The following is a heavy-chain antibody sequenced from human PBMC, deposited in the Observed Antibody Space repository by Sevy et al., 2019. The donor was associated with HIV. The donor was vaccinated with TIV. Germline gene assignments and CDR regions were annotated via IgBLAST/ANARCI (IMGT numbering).Heavy chain of an antibody. V-gene: IGHV3-33*06. Sequence: GGSLRLSCAASGFTFSNYGMHWVRQAPGKGLEWVAVIWYDGSYKYYADSVKGRFTISRHNTKSTLYLQMNSLRAEDTAVYYCAKTFAIFGVLMSPDFDPWGQGTLVTVSS. D-gene: IGHD3-3*01. CDR3: AKTFAIFGVLMSPDFDP. J-gene: IGHJ5*02. CDR1: GFTFSNYG. CDR2: IWYDGSYK.